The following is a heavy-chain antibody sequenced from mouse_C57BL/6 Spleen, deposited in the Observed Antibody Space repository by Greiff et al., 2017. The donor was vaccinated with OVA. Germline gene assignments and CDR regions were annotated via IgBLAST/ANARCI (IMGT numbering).Heavy chain of an antibody. D-gene: IGHD4-1*01. V-gene: IGHV5-4*01. Sequence: EVKVVESGGGLVKPGGSLKLSCAASGFTFSSYAMSWVRQTPEKRLEWVATISDGGSYTYYPDNVQGRFTISRDNAKNNLYLQMSHLKSEDTAMYYCARDRDWDYFDYWGQGTTLTVSS. CDR3: ARDRDWDYFDY. J-gene: IGHJ2*01. CDR2: ISDGGSYT. CDR1: GFTFSSYA.